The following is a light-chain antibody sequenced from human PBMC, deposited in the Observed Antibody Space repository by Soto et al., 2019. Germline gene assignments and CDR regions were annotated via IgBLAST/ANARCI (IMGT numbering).Light chain of an antibody. CDR2: EVT. CDR1: SSDIGGYNY. CDR3: FSYRSGHTHGV. V-gene: IGLV2-14*03. Sequence: QAVVTQPASVSGSPGQSITISCAGTSSDIGGYNYVSWYQQHPGKAPKLIIYEVTNRPSGVSDRFAGSKSASTASLTISGLQAEDEAHYYCFSYRSGHTHGVFGGGTQLTVL. J-gene: IGLJ3*02.